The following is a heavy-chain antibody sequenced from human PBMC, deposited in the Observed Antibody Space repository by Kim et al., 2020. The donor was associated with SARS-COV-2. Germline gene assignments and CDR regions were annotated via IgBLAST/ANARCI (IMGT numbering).Heavy chain of an antibody. Sequence: GGSLRLSCEAFGFSFSIYEMNWVRQAPGKGLEWISYITGSGTIYYADSVKGRFTISRDDAKSSLYLQMNGLTSEDTAVYYCARIGYSGFTFDFWGQGTLVTVSS. D-gene: IGHD5-12*01. CDR1: GFSFSIYE. CDR2: ITGSGTI. V-gene: IGHV3-48*03. CDR3: ARIGYSGFTFDF. J-gene: IGHJ4*02.